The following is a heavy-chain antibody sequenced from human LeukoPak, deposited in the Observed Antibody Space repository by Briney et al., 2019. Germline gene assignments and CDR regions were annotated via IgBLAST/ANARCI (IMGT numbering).Heavy chain of an antibody. V-gene: IGHV3-48*03. Sequence: GGSLRLSCAASGFTFSSYEMNWVRQASGKGLGWVSYISSSGSTIYYADSVKGRFTISRDNAKNSLYLQMNSLRAEDTAVYYCAREYYDILTGLSSDAFDIWGQGTMVTVSS. CDR3: AREYYDILTGLSSDAFDI. D-gene: IGHD3-9*01. CDR1: GFTFSSYE. CDR2: ISSSGSTI. J-gene: IGHJ3*02.